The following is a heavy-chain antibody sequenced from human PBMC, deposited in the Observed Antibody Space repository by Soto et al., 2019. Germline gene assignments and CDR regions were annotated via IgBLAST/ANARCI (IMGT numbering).Heavy chain of an antibody. V-gene: IGHV4-31*03. CDR3: AGEPRLLIWFDELQD. CDR1: GGSISSGNFY. Sequence: QVQLQESGPGLVKPSQTVSLTCTVSGGSISSGNFYWSWIRQYPGKGLEWLGHIYYNGSTYYNPSLKRRASILVDTSKNQFSLKLNSVTAADTAVYYCAGEPRLLIWFDELQDWGRGTLVTVSS. CDR2: IYYNGST. J-gene: IGHJ4*02. D-gene: IGHD3-10*01.